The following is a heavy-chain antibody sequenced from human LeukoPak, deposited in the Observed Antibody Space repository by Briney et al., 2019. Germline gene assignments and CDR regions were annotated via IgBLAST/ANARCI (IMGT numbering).Heavy chain of an antibody. V-gene: IGHV1-2*02. Sequence: GASVKVSCKASGYTFTGYYMHWVRQAPGQGLEWMGWINPNNGGTNYAQKFQGRVAMTRDTSISTAYMELRRLRSDDTAVYYCARDAVVVAATALAIPLFDIWGQGTMVTVSS. CDR1: GYTFTGYY. D-gene: IGHD2-15*01. J-gene: IGHJ3*02. CDR2: INPNNGGT. CDR3: ARDAVVVAATALAIPLFDI.